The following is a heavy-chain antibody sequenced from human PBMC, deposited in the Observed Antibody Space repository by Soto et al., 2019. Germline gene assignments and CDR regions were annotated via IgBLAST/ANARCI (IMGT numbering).Heavy chain of an antibody. V-gene: IGHV3-30-3*01. CDR1: GFTFSSYA. J-gene: IGHJ4*02. Sequence: GGSLRLSCAASGFTFSSYAMHWVRQAPGKGLEWVAVISYDGSNKYYADSVKGRFTISRDNSKNTLYLQMNILRAEDTAVYYCARDLGYNYGHPFDYWGQGTLVTVSS. CDR2: ISYDGSNK. CDR3: ARDLGYNYGHPFDY. D-gene: IGHD5-18*01.